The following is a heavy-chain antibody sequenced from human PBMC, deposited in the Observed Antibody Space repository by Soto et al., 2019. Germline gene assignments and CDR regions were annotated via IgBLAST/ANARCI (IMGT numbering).Heavy chain of an antibody. D-gene: IGHD5-18*01. Sequence: QVQLVQSGPEVKKPGASWKVSCKASAYTFNTYGISWVRRAPGQGLEWMVWISGHNGQTNYAQKFRGRVTITTDTSTSTAYMELRSMRSDDTAIYYCARDGRKQLWVEGRNAMDVWGQGTTVTVSS. CDR2: ISGHNGQT. J-gene: IGHJ6*02. CDR3: ARDGRKQLWVEGRNAMDV. CDR1: AYTFNTYG. V-gene: IGHV1-18*01.